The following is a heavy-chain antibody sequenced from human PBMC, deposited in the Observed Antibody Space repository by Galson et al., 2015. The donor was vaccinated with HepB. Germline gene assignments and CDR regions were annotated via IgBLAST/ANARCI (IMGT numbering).Heavy chain of an antibody. J-gene: IGHJ5*02. D-gene: IGHD3-10*01. CDR3: ARGGLYPQGEDNWFDP. V-gene: IGHV1-3*01. CDR1: GYSFTYYA. CDR2: INAGNGDT. Sequence: SVKVSCKASGYSFTYYAIHWVHQAPGQRLEWMGWINAGNGDTKYSQRFQGRVTITIDTSARTAYMEMSSLRSEDTAVYYCARGGLYPQGEDNWFDPWGQGTLVTASS.